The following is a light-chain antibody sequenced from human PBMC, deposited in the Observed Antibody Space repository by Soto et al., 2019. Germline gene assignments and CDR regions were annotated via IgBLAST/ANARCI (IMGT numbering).Light chain of an antibody. J-gene: IGLJ1*01. CDR3: GADHGSVSDFGSYV. V-gene: IGLV9-49*01. Sequence: QPVLTQPPSASASLGASVTLTCTLNSGYSKYNVDWYQQRPGEGPRFVMRVGTGGIVGSRGDGIPDRFSVLGSGLNRYLTIKNIQEEDEGDYHCGADHGSVSDFGSYVFGPGTQLTVL. CDR2: VGTGGIVG. CDR1: SGYSKYN.